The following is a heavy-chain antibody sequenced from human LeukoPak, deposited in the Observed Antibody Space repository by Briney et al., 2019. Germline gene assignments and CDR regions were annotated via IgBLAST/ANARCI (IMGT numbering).Heavy chain of an antibody. CDR3: AKDIAAAGMGIDY. Sequence: PGGSLRLSCAASGFTFSSYGMHWVRQAPGKGLEWVAVIWYDGSNKYYADSVKGRFTISRDNSKNTRYLQMNSLRAEDTAVYYCAKDIAAAGMGIDYWGQGTLVTVSS. CDR1: GFTFSSYG. CDR2: IWYDGSNK. D-gene: IGHD6-13*01. V-gene: IGHV3-33*06. J-gene: IGHJ4*02.